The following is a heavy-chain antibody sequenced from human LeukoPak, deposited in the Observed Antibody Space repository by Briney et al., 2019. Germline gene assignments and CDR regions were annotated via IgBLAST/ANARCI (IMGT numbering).Heavy chain of an antibody. V-gene: IGHV4-39*07. D-gene: IGHD6-19*01. CDR1: GGSISSSSYY. CDR2: IYYSGST. Sequence: PSETLSLTCTVSGGSISSSSYYWGWIRQPPGKGLEWIGTIYYSGSTYYKPYLKSRVTISLDTSKNQFSLKLTSVTAADTAVYYCARFGLGKHIEVAGIPFDIWGQGTMVTVSS. J-gene: IGHJ3*02. CDR3: ARFGLGKHIEVAGIPFDI.